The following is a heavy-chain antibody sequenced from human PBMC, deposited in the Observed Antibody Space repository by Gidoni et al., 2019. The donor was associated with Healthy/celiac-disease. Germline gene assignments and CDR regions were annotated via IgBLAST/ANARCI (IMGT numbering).Heavy chain of an antibody. V-gene: IGHV5-10-1*03. CDR3: ARLGAYPVNWYFDL. J-gene: IGHJ2*01. D-gene: IGHD3-16*01. CDR2: IDPSDSYT. Sequence: EVQLVQSGAEVKKPGESLRISCKGSGYRFNSYWISWVRQLPGKVLEWMGRIDPSDSYTNYSPSFQGHVTISADKSISSASLQWSSLKASDTAMYYCARLGAYPVNWYFDLWGRGTLVTVSS. CDR1: GYRFNSYW.